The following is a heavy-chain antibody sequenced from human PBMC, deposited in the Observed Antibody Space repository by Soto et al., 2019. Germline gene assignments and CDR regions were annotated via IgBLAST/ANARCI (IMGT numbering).Heavy chain of an antibody. D-gene: IGHD4-17*01. V-gene: IGHV4-59*01. CDR3: ARMYGDYFDY. Sequence: PSGTLSLTCTVSGGSINSYYWSWFRQPPGKGLEWIGYIYYSGSTNYNPSLKSRVTISVDTSKNQFSLKLSSVTAADTAVYYCARMYGDYFDYWGQGTLVTVSS. J-gene: IGHJ4*02. CDR2: IYYSGST. CDR1: GGSINSYY.